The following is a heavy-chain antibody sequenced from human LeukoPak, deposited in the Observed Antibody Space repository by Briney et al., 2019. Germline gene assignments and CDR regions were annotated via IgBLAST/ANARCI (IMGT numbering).Heavy chain of an antibody. Sequence: PSETLSLTCTVSGYSISSGYYWGWIRQPPGKGLEWIGSIYHSGSTYYNPSLKGRVTISVDTSKNQFSLKLSSVTAADTAVYYCARIYYDSSGYYLWANLHNWFDPWGQGTLVTVSS. V-gene: IGHV4-38-2*02. CDR2: IYHSGST. CDR3: ARIYYDSSGYYLWANLHNWFDP. J-gene: IGHJ5*02. D-gene: IGHD3-22*01. CDR1: GYSISSGYY.